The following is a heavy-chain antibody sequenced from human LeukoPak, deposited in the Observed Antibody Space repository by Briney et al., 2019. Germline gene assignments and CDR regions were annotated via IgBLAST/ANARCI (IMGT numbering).Heavy chain of an antibody. Sequence: ASVKVSCKASGYTFTSYDINWVRQATGQGLEWMGWMNPNSGNTGYAQKFQGRVTITRNTSISTAYMELSSLRSDDTAVYYCARGSRVVYYDSSGSHAFDIWGQGTMVTVSS. CDR3: ARGSRVVYYDSSGSHAFDI. CDR2: MNPNSGNT. D-gene: IGHD3-22*01. V-gene: IGHV1-8*03. J-gene: IGHJ3*02. CDR1: GYTFTSYD.